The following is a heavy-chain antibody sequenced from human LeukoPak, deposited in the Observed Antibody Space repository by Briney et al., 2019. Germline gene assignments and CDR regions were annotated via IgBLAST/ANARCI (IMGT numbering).Heavy chain of an antibody. Sequence: PSETLSLTCTVSGGSISSSSYYWGWIRQPPGKGLEWIGSIYYSGSTYYNPSLKSRVTISLDTSKNQFSLSLSSVTAADTAVYYCARGLSLSSSWLHYYYMDVWGKGTTVTISS. D-gene: IGHD6-13*01. CDR1: GGSISSSSYY. CDR2: IYYSGST. CDR3: ARGLSLSSSWLHYYYMDV. J-gene: IGHJ6*03. V-gene: IGHV4-39*07.